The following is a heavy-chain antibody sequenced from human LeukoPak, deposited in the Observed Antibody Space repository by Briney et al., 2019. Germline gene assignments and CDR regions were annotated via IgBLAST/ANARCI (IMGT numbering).Heavy chain of an antibody. Sequence: SETLSLTCTVSRGALTPYLWSSIRQPPGKGLEWIGCISYSGSTNYNPSLKSRVTISLDTSKNQFSLKLTSVTAADTAVYYCASFRGCSSMTCYVDSWGQGTLVTVSS. J-gene: IGHJ4*02. CDR3: ASFRGCSSMTCYVDS. CDR1: RGALTPYL. D-gene: IGHD2-2*01. V-gene: IGHV4-59*08. CDR2: ISYSGST.